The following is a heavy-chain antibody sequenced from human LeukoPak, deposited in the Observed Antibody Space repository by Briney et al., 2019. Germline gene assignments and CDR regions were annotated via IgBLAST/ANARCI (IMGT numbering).Heavy chain of an antibody. CDR3: ARVWNYYDSSGYYLGSSFDY. CDR2: ISVYNGNT. CDR1: GYTFTSYG. D-gene: IGHD3-22*01. V-gene: IGHV1-18*01. J-gene: IGHJ4*02. Sequence: ASVKVSCKASGYTFTSYGISWVRQAPGQGGEGMGWISVYNGNTNYAQNLQGRVTMTTDTSTSTAYMELRSLRSDDTAVYYCARVWNYYDSSGYYLGSSFDYWGQGTLVTVSS.